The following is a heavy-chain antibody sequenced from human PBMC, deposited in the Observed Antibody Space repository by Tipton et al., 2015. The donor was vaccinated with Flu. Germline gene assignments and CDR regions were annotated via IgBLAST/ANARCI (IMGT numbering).Heavy chain of an antibody. CDR3: TRDREGHSFGL. V-gene: IGHV4-31*03. D-gene: IGHD5-18*01. Sequence: TLSLTCIVSGDSISSGGHYWSWIRQHPGKGLEWIGYIYYSATTHYNPSLQSRVTISIDTSENQFSLKLSSLTAADTAVYYCTRDREGHSFGLWGQGTLVTVSS. J-gene: IGHJ4*02. CDR1: GDSISSGGHY. CDR2: IYYSATT.